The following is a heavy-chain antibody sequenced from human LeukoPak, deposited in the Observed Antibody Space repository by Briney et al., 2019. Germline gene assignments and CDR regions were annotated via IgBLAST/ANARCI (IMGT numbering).Heavy chain of an antibody. CDR3: AKIGCSSTSCSWYYYYYMDV. CDR1: GFTFSSYG. D-gene: IGHD2-2*01. CDR2: ISGSGGST. J-gene: IGHJ6*03. Sequence: GGSLRLSCAASGFTFSSYGMSWVRQAPGKGLEWVSAISGSGGSTYYADSVKGRFTISRDNSKNTLYLQMNSLRAEDTAVYYCAKIGCSSTSCSWYYYYYMDVWGKGTTVTISS. V-gene: IGHV3-23*01.